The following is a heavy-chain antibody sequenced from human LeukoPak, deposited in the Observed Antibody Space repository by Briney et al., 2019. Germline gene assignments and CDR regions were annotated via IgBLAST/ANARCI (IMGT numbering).Heavy chain of an antibody. CDR1: GGSISSYY. J-gene: IGHJ4*02. CDR3: ARQGGSGYYDSSGYSDY. D-gene: IGHD3-22*01. Sequence: SETLSLTCTVSGGSISSYYWSWIRQPPGKGLEWIGYIYYSGSTNYNPSLKSRVTISVDTSKNQFSLKLSSVTAADTAVYYCARQGGSGYYDSSGYSDYWGQGTLVTGSS. CDR2: IYYSGST. V-gene: IGHV4-59*08.